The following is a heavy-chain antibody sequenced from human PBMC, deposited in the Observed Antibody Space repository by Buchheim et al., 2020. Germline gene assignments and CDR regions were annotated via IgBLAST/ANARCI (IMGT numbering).Heavy chain of an antibody. CDR2: VSSGGGIT. Sequence: EVQLLESGGGLVQPGGSLRLSCAASGFIFSNYAMSWVRQAPGKGLQWISGVSSGGGITYYADSVKGRFTVSRDNSKNTLSLQMNSLRADDTAVYYCAKVVGGFWSGYFYYWGQGTL. CDR1: GFIFSNYA. V-gene: IGHV3-23*01. D-gene: IGHD3-3*01. J-gene: IGHJ4*02. CDR3: AKVVGGFWSGYFYY.